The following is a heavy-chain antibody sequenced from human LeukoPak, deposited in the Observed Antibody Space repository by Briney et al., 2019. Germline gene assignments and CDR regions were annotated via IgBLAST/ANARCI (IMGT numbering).Heavy chain of an antibody. V-gene: IGHV4-38-2*02. CDR2: IY. J-gene: IGHJ4*02. CDR1: GYSISSGYY. CDR3: ARDLYSSGWGYFDY. Sequence: SETLSLTCTISGYSISSGYYWGWIRQPPGEGLEWIGSIYYNPSLKSRVTISLDTSENQFSLKLSSVTAADTAVYYCARDLYSSGWGYFDYWGQGTLVTVSS. D-gene: IGHD6-19*01.